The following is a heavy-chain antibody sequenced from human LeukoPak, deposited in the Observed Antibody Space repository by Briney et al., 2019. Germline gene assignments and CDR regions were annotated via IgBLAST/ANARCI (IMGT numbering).Heavy chain of an antibody. J-gene: IGHJ5*02. Sequence: PGGSLRLSCTVSGFTFSSYSMHWVRQTPGKGLQWVSYISSTSYTIYYADSVRGRFTTSRDNAKSSLYLQMNSLRAEDTGVYFCARAPCGGDCYSVLDPWGQGTLVTVSS. V-gene: IGHV3-48*04. CDR2: ISSTSYTI. CDR1: GFTFSSYS. D-gene: IGHD2-21*02. CDR3: ARAPCGGDCYSVLDP.